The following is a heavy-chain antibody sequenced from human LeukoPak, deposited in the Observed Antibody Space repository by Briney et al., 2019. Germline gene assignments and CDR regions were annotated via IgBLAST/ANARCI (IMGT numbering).Heavy chain of an antibody. J-gene: IGHJ4*02. CDR2: INAGNGDT. V-gene: IGHV1-3*03. CDR3: ARDPLQYHDLLTGSQPQYYFDF. Sequence: ASVKVSCKASGYTFTNYAIHWVRQAPGQRLEWMGWINAGNGDTKYSQEFQGRVTITRDTSANTAYMQLSSLRSEDMAVYYCARDPLQYHDLLTGSQPQYYFDFWGQGTLVTVSS. D-gene: IGHD3-9*01. CDR1: GYTFTNYA.